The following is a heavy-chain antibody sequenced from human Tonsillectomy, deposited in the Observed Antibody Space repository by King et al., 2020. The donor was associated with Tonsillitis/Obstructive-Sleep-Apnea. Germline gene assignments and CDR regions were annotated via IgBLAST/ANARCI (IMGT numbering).Heavy chain of an antibody. J-gene: IGHJ6*03. D-gene: IGHD3-3*01. CDR3: ARDAVRSDYYYYYLDV. V-gene: IGHV3-11*01. CDR2: ISNSGNTI. Sequence: QVQLVESGGGLVKSGRSLRLSCAASGFTFSDYYMSWIRQVPGKGLEWIAYISNSGNTIKYADSVKGRFTISRENAKDSLSLQMNSLRVDDTAVYYCARDAVRSDYYYYYLDVWGRGTTVIVSS. CDR1: GFTFSDYY.